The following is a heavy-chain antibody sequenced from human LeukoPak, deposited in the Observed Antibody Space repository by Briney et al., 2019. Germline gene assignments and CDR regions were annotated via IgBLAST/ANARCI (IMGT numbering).Heavy chain of an antibody. CDR1: GGSISSSDYY. J-gene: IGHJ4*02. CDR2: IFYSGST. D-gene: IGHD6-13*01. CDR3: ARRGIAAASVAGYFDY. V-gene: IGHV4-39*01. Sequence: KTSETLSLTCTVSGGSISSSDYYWGWVRQPPGKGLEWIGSIFYSGSTYYNPSLKSRVTISVDTSKNQFSLKLSSVTAADTAVYYCARRGIAAASVAGYFDYWGQGTLVTVSS.